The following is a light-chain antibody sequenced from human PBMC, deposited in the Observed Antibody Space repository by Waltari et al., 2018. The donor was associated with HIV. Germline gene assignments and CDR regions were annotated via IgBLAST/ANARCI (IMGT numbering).Light chain of an antibody. CDR1: RSNIGSNT. CDR3: AAWDDSLNVYL. Sequence: QSELTQPASVSGTPGQTVTFSCSGGRSNIGSNTVNWYRQFPGAAPKLLIYSNHQRPSGVPDRFSGAKSGTSASLAISGLQAGDEADYYCAAWDDSLNVYLFGPGTKATVL. CDR2: SNH. J-gene: IGLJ1*01. V-gene: IGLV1-44*01.